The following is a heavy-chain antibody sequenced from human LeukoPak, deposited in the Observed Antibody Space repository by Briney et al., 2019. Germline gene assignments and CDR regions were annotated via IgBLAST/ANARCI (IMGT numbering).Heavy chain of an antibody. CDR2: ISYDGSNK. Sequence: GGSLRLSCAASGFTFSSYAMHWVRQAPGKGLEWVAVISYDGSNKYYADSVKGRFTISRDNSKNTLYLQMNSLRAEDTAVYYCANLRSSGWYFDYWGQGTLVTVSS. V-gene: IGHV3-30-3*01. CDR1: GFTFSSYA. J-gene: IGHJ4*02. CDR3: ANLRSSGWYFDY. D-gene: IGHD6-19*01.